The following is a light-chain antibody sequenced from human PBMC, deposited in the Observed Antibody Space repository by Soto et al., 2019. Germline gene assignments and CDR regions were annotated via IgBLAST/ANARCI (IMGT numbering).Light chain of an antibody. J-gene: IGKJ3*01. CDR2: GAS. Sequence: IQLTQSPSSLSASVGDRVTISCRASQGIANFLAWYQQKPGKAPKLLIYGASTLQSGVPSRFSGSGSGTDFILTISILQPEDFATYYCQQLNSFPIPFGPGTKVDIK. CDR3: QQLNSFPIP. V-gene: IGKV1-9*01. CDR1: QGIANF.